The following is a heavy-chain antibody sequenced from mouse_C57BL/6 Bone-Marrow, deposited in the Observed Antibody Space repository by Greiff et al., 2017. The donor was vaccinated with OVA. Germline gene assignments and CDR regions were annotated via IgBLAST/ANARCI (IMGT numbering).Heavy chain of an antibody. Sequence: DVQLVESGGGLVQPGGSLSLSCAASGFTFTDYYMSWVRQPPGKALEWLGFIRHKANGSTSEYSATVKGRFTISRDTSQSILYLQMNALRSEDSATYYCASHYYFDVWGTGTTVTVSS. CDR1: GFTFTDYY. D-gene: IGHD1-2*01. CDR3: ASHYYFDV. V-gene: IGHV7-3*01. CDR2: IRHKANGSTS. J-gene: IGHJ1*03.